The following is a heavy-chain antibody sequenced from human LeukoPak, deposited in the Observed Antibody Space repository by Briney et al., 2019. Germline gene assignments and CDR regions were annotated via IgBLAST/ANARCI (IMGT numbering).Heavy chain of an antibody. CDR3: ARVVRYFGAFDI. CDR1: GFTFISYW. V-gene: IGHV3-7*01. CDR2: IKQDGSEK. J-gene: IGHJ3*02. Sequence: GGSLRLSCAASGFTFISYWMSWVRQAPGKGLEWVANIKQDGSEKYYVDSVKGRFTISRDNAKNSLYLQMNSLRAEDTAVYYCARVVRYFGAFDIWGQGTMVTVSS. D-gene: IGHD3-9*01.